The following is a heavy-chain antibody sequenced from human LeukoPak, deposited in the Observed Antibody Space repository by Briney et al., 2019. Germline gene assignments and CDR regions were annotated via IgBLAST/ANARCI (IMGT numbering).Heavy chain of an antibody. CDR2: ISDSGGRT. J-gene: IGHJ4*02. CDR3: AFFSNYFDY. V-gene: IGHV3-23*01. D-gene: IGHD3-3*01. CDR1: GFTFSSYT. Sequence: GGSLRLSCAASGFTFSSYTMNWVRQAPGKGLEWVSAISDSGGRTYYADSVKGRFTISRDNSKSTLYLQMNSLRAEDTAVYFCAFFSNYFDYWGQGTLVTVSS.